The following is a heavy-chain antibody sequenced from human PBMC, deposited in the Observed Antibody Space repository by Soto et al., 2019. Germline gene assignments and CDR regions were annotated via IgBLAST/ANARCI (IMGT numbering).Heavy chain of an antibody. Sequence: QVQLVQSRAEVRKPGSSVKVSCKAPGGTFSTYIIGWVRQAPGQGLEWMGRIIPIPDITNYAQKFQGRVTVTADRSTSTAYMELTSLKSEDTAVYYCARDRITTRGDAFDLWGQGTMVTVSS. V-gene: IGHV1-69*08. CDR2: IIPIPDIT. D-gene: IGHD3-3*01. CDR1: GGTFSTYI. CDR3: ARDRITTRGDAFDL. J-gene: IGHJ3*01.